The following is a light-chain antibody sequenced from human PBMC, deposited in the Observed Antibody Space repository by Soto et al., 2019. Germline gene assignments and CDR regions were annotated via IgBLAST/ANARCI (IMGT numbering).Light chain of an antibody. CDR2: EVT. J-gene: IGLJ3*02. CDR1: NNDVGAYNF. Sequence: QSALTQPASVSGSPGQSITISCTGTNNDVGAYNFVSWYQQHPGTVPKLLLYEVTKRPSGVSNRFSGSKSGNTASLTISGLQAEDEADYYCNSYTTSNTWVFGGGTKLTVL. V-gene: IGLV2-14*01. CDR3: NSYTTSNTWV.